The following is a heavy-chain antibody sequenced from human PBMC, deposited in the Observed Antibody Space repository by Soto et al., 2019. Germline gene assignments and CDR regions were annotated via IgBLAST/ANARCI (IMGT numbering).Heavy chain of an antibody. CDR2: INAGNGNK. Sequence: QVQLVQSGAEEKKPGPSVKVSCKASGYTFTGYAMHWVRQAPGQRLEGMGWINAGNGNKKYSQKFQGRVTITRDTSASTAYMELSSLRSEDTAVYYCARAGAVAADFDYWGQGTLVTVSS. CDR3: ARAGAVAADFDY. J-gene: IGHJ4*02. D-gene: IGHD6-19*01. CDR1: GYTFTGYA. V-gene: IGHV1-3*05.